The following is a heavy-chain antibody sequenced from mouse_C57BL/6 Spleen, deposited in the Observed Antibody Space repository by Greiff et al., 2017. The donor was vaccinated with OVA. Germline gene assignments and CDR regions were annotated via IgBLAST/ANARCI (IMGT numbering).Heavy chain of an antibody. CDR2: FHPYNDDT. CDR3: ARGYYGYDRAMDD. CDR1: GYTFTTYP. J-gene: IGHJ4*01. V-gene: IGHV1-47*01. Sequence: QVQLKESGAELVKPGASVKMSCKASGYTFTTYPIEWMKQNHGKSLEWIGNFHPYNDDTKYNEKFKGKATLTVEKSSSTVYLELSRLTSDDSAVYYCARGYYGYDRAMDDWGQGTSVTVSS. D-gene: IGHD2-2*01.